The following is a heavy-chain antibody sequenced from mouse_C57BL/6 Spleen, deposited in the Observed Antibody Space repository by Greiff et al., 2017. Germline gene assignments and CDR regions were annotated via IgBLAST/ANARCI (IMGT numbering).Heavy chain of an antibody. J-gene: IGHJ1*03. CDR2: IDPSDSET. CDR3: ARTSADWDGGYFDG. V-gene: IGHV1-52*01. CDR1: GYTFTSYW. Sequence: VQLQQPGAELVRPGSSVKLSCKASGYTFTSYWMHWVKQRPIQGLEWIGNIDPSDSETHYNQKFKDKATLTVDKSSSTAYMQLSSLTSEDSAVYYCARTSADWDGGYFDGWGTGTTVTVSS. D-gene: IGHD4-1*01.